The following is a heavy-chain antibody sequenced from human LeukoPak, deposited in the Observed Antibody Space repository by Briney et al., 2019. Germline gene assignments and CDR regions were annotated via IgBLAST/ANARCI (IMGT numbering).Heavy chain of an antibody. CDR1: GFTFSSYG. J-gene: IGHJ6*02. CDR2: ISFDGSNE. D-gene: IGHD3-16*02. CDR3: AREEHDYVWGSYRYYYYYGIDV. Sequence: GGSLRLSCAASGFTFSSYGMHWVRQSPGRGLEWVSFISFDGSNEFYADSLKGRFTISRDNSKDTLYLQMDSLRAEDTALYYCAREEHDYVWGSYRYYYYYGIDVWGQGTTVTVSS. V-gene: IGHV3-30*03.